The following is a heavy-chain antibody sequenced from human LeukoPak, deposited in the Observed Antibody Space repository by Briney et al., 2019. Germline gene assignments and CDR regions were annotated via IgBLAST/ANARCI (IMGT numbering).Heavy chain of an antibody. V-gene: IGHV1-2*02. CDR3: ARDVNRVNCV. D-gene: IGHD1-14*01. CDR2: INPKTGAT. J-gene: IGHJ6*04. Sequence: ASVKVSCKASGYTFTGYYLHWVRQAPGQGLEWMGWINPKTGATNYAQKFQGRVTMTRDTSISTAYMELRRLRSDDTAVYYCARDVNRVNCVWGKGTTVTVSS. CDR1: GYTFTGYY.